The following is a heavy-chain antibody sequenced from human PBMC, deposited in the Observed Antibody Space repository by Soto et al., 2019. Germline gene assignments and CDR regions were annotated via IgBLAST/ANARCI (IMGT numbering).Heavy chain of an antibody. CDR2: IYYTGMT. Sequence: SETLSLTCTLPRTSIHSPNSYWGLIRQPPGKGLEWITSIYYTGMTYYNPSLKSRVTISVDTSKNQFSLKLSSVTAADRAVYYCATGPSRSTGYRQFDYLGQGTLVTVSS. J-gene: IGHJ4*02. D-gene: IGHD6-25*01. CDR3: ATGPSRSTGYRQFDY. V-gene: IGHV4-39*01. CDR1: RTSIHSPNSY.